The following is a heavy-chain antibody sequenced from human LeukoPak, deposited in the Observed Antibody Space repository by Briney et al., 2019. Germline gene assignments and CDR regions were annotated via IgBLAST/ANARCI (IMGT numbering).Heavy chain of an antibody. V-gene: IGHV3-7*01. CDR1: GITLSTRW. CDR2: IKEDGSEK. Sequence: PGGSLRLSCVASGITLSTRWMSCVRQVPGKGLEWVGNIKEDGSEKYYGDSVKGRFTISRDNAKNSLYLQMNSLRAEDTALYYCAWDFDYWGQGTLVTVSS. J-gene: IGHJ4*02. CDR3: AWDFDY.